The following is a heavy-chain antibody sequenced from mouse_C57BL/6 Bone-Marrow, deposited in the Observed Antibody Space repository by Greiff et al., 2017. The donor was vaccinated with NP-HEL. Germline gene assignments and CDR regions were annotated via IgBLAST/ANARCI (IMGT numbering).Heavy chain of an antibody. CDR3: LYYGYGYWYFDV. Sequence: VQLQQSGTVLARPGASVKMSCKTSGYTFTSYWMHWVKQRPGQGLEWIGAIYPGNSDTSYNQQFKGKAKLTAVTSASTAYMELSSLTNEDSAVYYCLYYGYGYWYFDVWGTGTTVTVSS. D-gene: IGHD2-2*01. CDR1: GYTFTSYW. CDR2: IYPGNSDT. V-gene: IGHV1-5*01. J-gene: IGHJ1*03.